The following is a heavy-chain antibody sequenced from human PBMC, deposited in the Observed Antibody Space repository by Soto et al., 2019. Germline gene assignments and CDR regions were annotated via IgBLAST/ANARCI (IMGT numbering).Heavy chain of an antibody. D-gene: IGHD2-2*01. Sequence: PGESLKISCKGSGYSFTSYWIGWVRQMPWKGLEWMGIIYPGDSDTRYSPSFQGQVTISADKSISTAYLQWSSLKASDTAMYYCARHPPDIVVVPAGSLSHYYGMDVWGQGTTVTVSS. CDR2: IYPGDSDT. CDR3: ARHPPDIVVVPAGSLSHYYGMDV. V-gene: IGHV5-51*01. J-gene: IGHJ6*01. CDR1: GYSFTSYW.